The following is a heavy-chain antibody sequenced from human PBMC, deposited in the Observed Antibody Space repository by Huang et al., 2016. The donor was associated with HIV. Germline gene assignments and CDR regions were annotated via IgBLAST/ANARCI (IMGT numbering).Heavy chain of an antibody. V-gene: IGHV3-30*18. CDR3: VKDSPGVITIFGGDV. J-gene: IGHJ6*02. CDR1: GFPFRQYA. D-gene: IGHD3-3*01. Sequence: QVQLVESGGGVVQPGRSLRLSCAASGFPFRQYAMHWVRQAPGKGLEWVALISYDGSEKYFGDSVKCRFTISRDNSKNMLYLQMNSLRPDDSAMYYCVKDSPGVITIFGGDVWGQGTTVTISS. CDR2: ISYDGSEK.